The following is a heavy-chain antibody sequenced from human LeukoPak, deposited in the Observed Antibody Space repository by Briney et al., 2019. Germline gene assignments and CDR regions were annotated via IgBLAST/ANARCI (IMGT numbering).Heavy chain of an antibody. Sequence: SETLSLTCTVSGGSISSSSYYWGWIRQPPGKGLEWIGSIYYSGSTYYNPSLKSRATISVDTSKNQFSLKLSSVTAADTAVYYCARVLTDSSSWYSKNQRLNWFDPWGQGTLVTVSS. CDR2: IYYSGST. CDR3: ARVLTDSSSWYSKNQRLNWFDP. D-gene: IGHD6-13*01. CDR1: GGSISSSSYY. V-gene: IGHV4-39*07. J-gene: IGHJ5*02.